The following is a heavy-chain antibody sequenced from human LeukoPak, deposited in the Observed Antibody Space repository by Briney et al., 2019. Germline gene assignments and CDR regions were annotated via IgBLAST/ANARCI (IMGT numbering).Heavy chain of an antibody. V-gene: IGHV3-23*01. D-gene: IGHD6-13*01. CDR3: AKDRTQQPYGIFDY. CDR2: ISGSGGST. CDR1: GFTFSSYA. Sequence: PGASLRLSCAASGFTFSSYAMSWARQAPGKGLEWVSAISGSGGSTYYADSVKGRFTISRDNSKNTLYLQMNSLRAEDTAVYYCAKDRTQQPYGIFDYWGQGTLVTVSS. J-gene: IGHJ4*02.